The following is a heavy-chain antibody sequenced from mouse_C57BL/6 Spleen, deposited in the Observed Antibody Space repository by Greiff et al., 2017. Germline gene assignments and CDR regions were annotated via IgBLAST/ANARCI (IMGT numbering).Heavy chain of an antibody. CDR1: GFTFSSYA. J-gene: IGHJ2*01. CDR2: ISDGGSYT. Sequence: EVLLVESGGGLVKPGGSLKLSCAASGFTFSSYAMSWVRQTPEKRLEWVATISDGGSYTYYPDNVKGRFTISRDNAKNNLYLQVRNLKSEDTAMYYCARDSYASSYYFDYWGQGTTLTVSS. D-gene: IGHD1-1*01. V-gene: IGHV5-4*01. CDR3: ARDSYASSYYFDY.